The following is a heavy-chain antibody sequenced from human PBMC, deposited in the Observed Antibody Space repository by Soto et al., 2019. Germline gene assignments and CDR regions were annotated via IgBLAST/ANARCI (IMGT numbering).Heavy chain of an antibody. V-gene: IGHV3-11*01. CDR3: ARDVVVYDYYYYGMDV. D-gene: IGHD2-15*01. CDR1: GFTFSDYY. Sequence: GGSLRLSCAASGFTFSDYYMSWIRQAPGKGLEWVSYISSSGSTIYYADSVKGRFTISRDNAKNSLYLQMNSLRAEDTAVYYCARDVVVYDYYYYGMDVWGQGTTVTVSS. J-gene: IGHJ6*02. CDR2: ISSSGSTI.